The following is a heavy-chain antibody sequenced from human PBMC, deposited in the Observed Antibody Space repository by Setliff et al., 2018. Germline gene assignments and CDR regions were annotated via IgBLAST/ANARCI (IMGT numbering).Heavy chain of an antibody. Sequence: GASVKVSCKTSGYTFNDYGIAWVRQAPGQGPEWMGWISGHNGNTYYSPKFDGRVTLTTDTSTSTAYMELRGLESDDTAVYYCSGLVRLCLRTSCQRLSGGEFWGQGTLVTVSS. CDR1: GYTFNDYG. J-gene: IGHJ4*02. D-gene: IGHD3-10*01. V-gene: IGHV1-18*01. CDR2: ISGHNGNT. CDR3: SGLVRLCLRTSCQRLSGGEF.